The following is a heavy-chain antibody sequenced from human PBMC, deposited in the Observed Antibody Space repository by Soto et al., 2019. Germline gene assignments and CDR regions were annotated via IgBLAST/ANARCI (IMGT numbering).Heavy chain of an antibody. D-gene: IGHD3-10*01. V-gene: IGHV4-59*02. CDR3: ARAPTYSYGSGTPYYFYAMHV. CDR2: IYNSGST. CDR1: GDSVSRYY. Sequence: SETLSLTCTVSGDSVSRYYWNWIRQPPGKGLEWIGYIYNSGSTNYNPSLKSRVTISVDTSKNQFSLTLTSVTAADTAVYYCARAPTYSYGSGTPYYFYAMHVWGQVTTVTVS. J-gene: IGHJ6*02.